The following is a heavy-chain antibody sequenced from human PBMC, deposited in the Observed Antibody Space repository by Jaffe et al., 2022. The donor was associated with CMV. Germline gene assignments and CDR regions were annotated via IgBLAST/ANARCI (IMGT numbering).Heavy chain of an antibody. CDR2: IGSSTKYI. V-gene: IGHV3-11*05. CDR3: ARFLEYGDV. D-gene: IGHD3-3*01. CDR1: GFTFSDYY. J-gene: IGHJ6*04. Sequence: QVQLVESGGGLVKPGESLRLSCAASGFTFSDYYMSWIRQAPGQGLEWVSYIGSSTKYIDYADSVKGRFTISRDNAKNLLYLQMKSLRAEDTAVYYCARFLEYGDVWGKGTTVTVSS.